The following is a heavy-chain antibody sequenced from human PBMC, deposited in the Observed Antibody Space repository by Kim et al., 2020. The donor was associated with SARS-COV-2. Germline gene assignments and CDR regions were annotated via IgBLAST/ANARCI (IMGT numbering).Heavy chain of an antibody. Sequence: SETLSLTCAVYGGSFSGYYWSWIRQPPGKGLEWIGEINHSGSTNYNPSLKSRVTISVDTSKNQFSLKLSSVTAADTAVYYCASLPHYDILTGYNYGMDVWGQGTTVTVSS. CDR1: GGSFSGYY. J-gene: IGHJ6*02. V-gene: IGHV4-34*01. CDR3: ASLPHYDILTGYNYGMDV. D-gene: IGHD3-9*01. CDR2: INHSGST.